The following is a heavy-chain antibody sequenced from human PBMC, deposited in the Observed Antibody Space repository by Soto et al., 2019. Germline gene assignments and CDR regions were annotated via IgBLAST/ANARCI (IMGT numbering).Heavy chain of an antibody. V-gene: IGHV3-23*01. CDR3: ASAAREYYYYGMDF. Sequence: GGSLRLSCAASGFTFSSYAMSWVRQAPGKGLEWVSAISGSGGSTYYADSVKGRFTISRDNSKNTLYLQMNSLRAEDTAVYYCASAAREYYYYGMDFSGQGTTVTVSS. CDR1: GFTFSSYA. CDR2: ISGSGGST. J-gene: IGHJ6*02.